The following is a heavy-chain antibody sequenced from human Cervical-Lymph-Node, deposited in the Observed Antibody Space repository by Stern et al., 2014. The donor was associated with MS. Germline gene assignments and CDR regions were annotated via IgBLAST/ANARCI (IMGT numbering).Heavy chain of an antibody. J-gene: IGHJ6*02. CDR3: TRDCGHGICSLPYYYYGMYV. D-gene: IGHD2-21*01. Sequence: EVQLVESGGGLVQPGRSLRLSCAASGFTFSSYWMRWVRQAPGKGVEWGANIKQDGSEEYYVDSVNGRFTIFRDNAKRTLYLQMNSLRAEDTAVYYCTRDCGHGICSLPYYYYGMYVWGQGTAVTVSS. V-gene: IGHV3-7*01. CDR1: GFTFSSYW. CDR2: IKQDGSEE.